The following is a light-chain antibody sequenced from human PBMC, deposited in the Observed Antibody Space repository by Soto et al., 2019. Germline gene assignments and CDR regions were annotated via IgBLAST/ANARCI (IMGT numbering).Light chain of an antibody. Sequence: EIVLTQSPGSLSLSPGERATLSCRASQTLRRTYIAWYQQKPGQAPRVLIHGASSRATGIPDRISGSGSGTDFTLTISRLEPEDFAVYYCQQYGSSPITFGQGTRLEIK. CDR3: QQYGSSPIT. CDR1: QTLRRTY. J-gene: IGKJ5*01. V-gene: IGKV3-20*01. CDR2: GAS.